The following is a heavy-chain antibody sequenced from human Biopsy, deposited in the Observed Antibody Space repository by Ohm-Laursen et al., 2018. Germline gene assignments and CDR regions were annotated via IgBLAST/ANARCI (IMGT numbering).Heavy chain of an antibody. CDR2: INSHSGTT. CDR3: AKGQDLRGGAEYFQH. V-gene: IGHV1-2*02. J-gene: IGHJ1*01. D-gene: IGHD2-15*01. CDR1: GYTFTGQY. Sequence: GASVKVSCKASGYTFTGQYLHWVRQVPGQGLEWMGWINSHSGTTKFAQDFQGRDTMTRDTSITTAYMELRRLRSDDTAVYYCAKGQDLRGGAEYFQHWGQGALVTVSS.